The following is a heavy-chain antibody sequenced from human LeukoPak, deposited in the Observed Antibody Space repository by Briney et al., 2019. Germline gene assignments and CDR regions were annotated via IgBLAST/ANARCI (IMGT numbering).Heavy chain of an antibody. CDR2: IRYDGSNK. J-gene: IGHJ6*02. CDR3: ARAVQRSMVPESTYGMDV. CDR1: GFTFSSYG. V-gene: IGHV3-30*02. D-gene: IGHD3-10*01. Sequence: GGSLRLSCAASGFTFSSYGMHWVRQAPGKGLEWVAFIRYDGSNKYYADSVKGRFTISRDNSKNTLYLQMNSLRAEDTAVYYCARAVQRSMVPESTYGMDVWGQGTTVTVSS.